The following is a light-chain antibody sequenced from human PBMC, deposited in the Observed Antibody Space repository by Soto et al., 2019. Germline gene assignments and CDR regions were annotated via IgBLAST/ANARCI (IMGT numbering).Light chain of an antibody. Sequence: DVVMTQSPLSLPVNLGQPASIACRSNQSLVHSDGIAYFSWFQQRPGRSPRRIIYKVSNRDSGVPARFSGSGSGTDFALKISRVEAEDVGVYYCMQGTHWPITLVQGTRLEI. CDR2: KVS. J-gene: IGKJ5*01. V-gene: IGKV2-30*02. CDR3: MQGTHWPIT. CDR1: QSLVHSDGIAY.